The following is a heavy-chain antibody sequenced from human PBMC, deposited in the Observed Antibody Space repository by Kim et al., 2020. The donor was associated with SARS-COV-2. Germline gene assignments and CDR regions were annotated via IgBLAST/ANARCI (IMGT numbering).Heavy chain of an antibody. CDR3: AGGGADFGDYAWFDP. V-gene: IGHV3-9*01. CDR2: ISRSSGRI. Sequence: GGSLRRSCSTSGFTFGDYAMHWVRQPPGKGLEWVSGISRSSGRIGYADSVKGRFTISRDNAKNSLSLQMNSLTLEDTALYYCAGGGADFGDYAWFDPWG. CDR1: GFTFGDYA. J-gene: IGHJ5*02. D-gene: IGHD4-17*01.